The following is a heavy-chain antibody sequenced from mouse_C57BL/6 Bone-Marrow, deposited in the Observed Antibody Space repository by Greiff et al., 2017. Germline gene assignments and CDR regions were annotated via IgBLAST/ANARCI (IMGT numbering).Heavy chain of an antibody. CDR3: ASRPPTVAPWYFDV. V-gene: IGHV1-72*01. D-gene: IGHD1-1*01. CDR2: IDPNSGGT. J-gene: IGHJ1*03. Sequence: QVQLQQPGAELVKPGASVKLSCKASGYTFTSYWMHWVKQRPGRGLEWIGRIDPNSGGTKYNEKFKSKATLTVDKPSSTAYMQRSSLTSEDSAVYYCASRPPTVAPWYFDVWGTGTTVTVSS. CDR1: GYTFTSYW.